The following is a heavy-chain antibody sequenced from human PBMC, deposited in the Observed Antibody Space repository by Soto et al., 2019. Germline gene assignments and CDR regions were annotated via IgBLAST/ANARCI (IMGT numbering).Heavy chain of an antibody. CDR1: GGSISSGGYY. D-gene: IGHD4-4*01. CDR2: IYYSGST. V-gene: IGHV4-31*03. CDR3: ARLKDGYSERYFDY. Sequence: PSETLSLTCTVSGGSISSGGYYWSWIRQHPGKGLEWIAYIYYSGSTYYNPSLKSRVTISVDTSKKQFSLKLSSVTAADTAVYYCARLKDGYSERYFDYWGQGTLVTVSS. J-gene: IGHJ4*02.